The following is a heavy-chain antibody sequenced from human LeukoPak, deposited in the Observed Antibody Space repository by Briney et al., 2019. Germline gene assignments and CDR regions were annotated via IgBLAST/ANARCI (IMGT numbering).Heavy chain of an antibody. V-gene: IGHV4-59*08. D-gene: IGHD2-21*01. Sequence: PSETLSLTCTVSGGSISSYYWSWIRQPPGKGLEWIGYIYYSGSTNYNPSLKSRVTISVDTSKNQFSLKPSSVTAADTAVYYCARHGGGDDDYWGQGTLVTVSS. J-gene: IGHJ4*02. CDR2: IYYSGST. CDR1: GGSISSYY. CDR3: ARHGGGDDDY.